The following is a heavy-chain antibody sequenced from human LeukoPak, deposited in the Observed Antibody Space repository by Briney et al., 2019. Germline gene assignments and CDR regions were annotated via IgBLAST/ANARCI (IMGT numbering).Heavy chain of an antibody. CDR1: GGSFSVYY. D-gene: IGHD6-6*01. CDR2: INHSGST. V-gene: IGHV4-34*01. Sequence: SETLSLTCAVYGGSFSVYYWSWIRQPPGKGLEWIGEINHSGSTNYNPSLKSRVTISVDTSKNQFSLKLSSVTAADTAVYYCARGPNSSSAFDIWGQGTMVTVSS. CDR3: ARGPNSSSAFDI. J-gene: IGHJ3*02.